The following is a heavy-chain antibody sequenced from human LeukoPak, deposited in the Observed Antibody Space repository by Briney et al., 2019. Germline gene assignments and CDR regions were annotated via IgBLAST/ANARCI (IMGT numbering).Heavy chain of an antibody. D-gene: IGHD3-22*01. CDR1: GFAFSNYG. CDR2: KWYDGTNE. CDR3: ARDRISGYSAFDI. V-gene: IGHV3-33*01. Sequence: PGRSLRLSCTASGFAFSNYGMHWVRQAPGKGLEWVAVKWYDGTNEYYADSVKGRFTISRDNSKNTLYLQMNTLSAEDTAVYFCARDRISGYSAFDIWGQETMVTVSS. J-gene: IGHJ3*02.